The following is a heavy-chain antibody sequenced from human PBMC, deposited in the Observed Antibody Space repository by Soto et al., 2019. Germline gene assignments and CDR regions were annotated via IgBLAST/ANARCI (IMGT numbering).Heavy chain of an antibody. Sequence: ASVKVSCKASGYTFTSYAMHWVRQAPGQRLEWMGWINAGNGNTKYSQKFQGRVTITRDTSASTAYMELSSLRSEDTAVYYCARDGRWLHPKARYYYYGMDVWGQGTTVTVSS. D-gene: IGHD5-12*01. CDR1: GYTFTSYA. V-gene: IGHV1-3*01. J-gene: IGHJ6*02. CDR3: ARDGRWLHPKARYYYYGMDV. CDR2: INAGNGNT.